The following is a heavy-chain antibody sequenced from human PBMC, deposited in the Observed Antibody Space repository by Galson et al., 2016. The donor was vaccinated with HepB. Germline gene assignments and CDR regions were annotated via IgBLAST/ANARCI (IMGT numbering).Heavy chain of an antibody. V-gene: IGHV4-39*01. CDR3: SRHSILRYFDWLPPFDY. CDR2: IYYSGIT. J-gene: IGHJ4*02. D-gene: IGHD3-9*01. Sequence: ETLSLTCTVSGGSISSSSYYWGWIRQPPGKGLEWIGSIYYSGITYYNSSLKSRVTLSVDTSKNQFSLKLSSVTAADTAMYYCSRHSILRYFDWLPPFDYWGQGTLVTVSS. CDR1: GGSISSSSYY.